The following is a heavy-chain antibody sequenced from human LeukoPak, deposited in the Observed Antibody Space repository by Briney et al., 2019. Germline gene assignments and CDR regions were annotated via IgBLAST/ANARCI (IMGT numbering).Heavy chain of an antibody. D-gene: IGHD6-13*01. V-gene: IGHV1-3*01. CDR1: GYTFTSYA. J-gene: IGHJ5*02. Sequence: ASVKVSCKASGYTFTSYAMHWVRQAPGQRLEWMGWINAGNGNTKYSQKFQGRVTITRDTSASTAYMELSSLRSEDTAVYYCARSAAGTRWFDPWGQGTLVTVSS. CDR2: INAGNGNT. CDR3: ARSAAGTRWFDP.